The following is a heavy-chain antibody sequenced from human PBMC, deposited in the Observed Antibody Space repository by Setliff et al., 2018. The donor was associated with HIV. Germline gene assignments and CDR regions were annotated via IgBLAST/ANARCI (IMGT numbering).Heavy chain of an antibody. J-gene: IGHJ6*03. Sequence: GGSLRLSCAASGSTFSSYAMHWVRQAPGKGLEWVAVISYDGTNKYYADSVKGRFTISRDNSKNTLYLQMNSLRAEDTAVYYCARDASIAVAGRYYYYYMDVWGKGTTVTVSS. CDR3: ARDASIAVAGRYYYYYMDV. V-gene: IGHV3-30*04. CDR2: ISYDGTNK. CDR1: GSTFSSYA. D-gene: IGHD6-19*01.